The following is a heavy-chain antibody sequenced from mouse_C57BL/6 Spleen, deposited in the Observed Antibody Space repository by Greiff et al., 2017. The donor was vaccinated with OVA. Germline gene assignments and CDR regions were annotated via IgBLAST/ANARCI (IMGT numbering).Heavy chain of an antibody. V-gene: IGHV1-80*01. CDR2: IYPGDGDT. CDR3: ERHPYYDGSSWDAY. CDR1: GYAFSSYW. Sequence: VQLQESGAELVKPGASVKISCKASGYAFSSYWMNWVKQRPGKGLEWIGQIYPGDGDTNYNGKFKGKATLTADKSSSTAYMQLSSLTSEDSAVYVWERHPYYDGSSWDAYWGQGTLVTVSA. D-gene: IGHD1-1*01. J-gene: IGHJ3*01.